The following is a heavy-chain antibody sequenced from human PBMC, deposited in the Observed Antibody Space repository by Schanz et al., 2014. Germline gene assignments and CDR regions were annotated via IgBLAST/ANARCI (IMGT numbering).Heavy chain of an antibody. V-gene: IGHV3-53*01. J-gene: IGHJ3*01. D-gene: IGHD2-21*01. CDR2: LYINAGST. CDR1: GFSVSTHY. CDR3: ARDEGRDGYNLAFDV. Sequence: EVQLVESGGGLIQPGGSLRLSCAVSGFSVSTHYMSWVRQAPGKGLEWISSLYINAGSTRYADSVKGRFFISRDSSKNTLFLQMNSLRADDTAIYFCARDEGRDGYNLAFDVWGQGTLVTVSS.